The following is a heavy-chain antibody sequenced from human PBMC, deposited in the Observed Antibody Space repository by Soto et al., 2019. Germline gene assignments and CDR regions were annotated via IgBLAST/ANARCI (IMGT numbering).Heavy chain of an antibody. CDR1: GFTFTSSA. CDR3: GAEVATRYCSRPSCDLGWFDP. V-gene: IGHV1-58*01. J-gene: IGHJ5*02. CDR2: IVVGSGNT. Sequence: QMQLVQSGPEVKKPGTSVKVSCKASGFTFTSSAVQWVRQARGQRLEWIGCIVVGSGNTNYAQKFQERVTIARDMSSSTAYKELSSLRSEDTALYYCGAEVATRYCSRPSCDLGWFDPGGQGILVTFSS. D-gene: IGHD2-2*01.